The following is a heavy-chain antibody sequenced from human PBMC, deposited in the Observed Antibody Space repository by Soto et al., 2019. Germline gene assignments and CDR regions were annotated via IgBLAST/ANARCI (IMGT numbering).Heavy chain of an antibody. J-gene: IGHJ4*02. D-gene: IGHD6-13*01. V-gene: IGHV4-59*01. Sequence: SETLSLTCTVSGGSMRNYFWTWIRQPPGKGLEWIGYIHYSGTTSFFPSYNPSLRSRVTISEDTSKNQFSLKLLSVTTADTAVYFCAAGEASRRNLAPYYFDFWGQGPLVTVYS. CDR1: GGSMRNYF. CDR2: IHYSGTT. CDR3: AAGEASRRNLAPYYFDF.